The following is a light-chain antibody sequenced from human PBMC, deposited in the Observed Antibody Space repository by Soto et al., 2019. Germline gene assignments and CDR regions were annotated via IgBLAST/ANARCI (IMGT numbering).Light chain of an antibody. Sequence: DIQMTQSPSTLSASVGDRVTITCRASQSIRRWVAWYQQKPGKAPNLLIYEASSLETGDPSRFSGSGSGTEFTLTISSLQPDDFATYYCQQYNSYPYTFGQGTKLEIK. V-gene: IGKV1-5*03. CDR2: EAS. CDR1: QSIRRW. J-gene: IGKJ2*01. CDR3: QQYNSYPYT.